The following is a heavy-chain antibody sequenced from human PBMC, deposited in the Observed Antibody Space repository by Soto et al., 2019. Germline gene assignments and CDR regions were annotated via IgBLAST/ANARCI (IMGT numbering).Heavy chain of an antibody. V-gene: IGHV3-21*01. CDR1: GFTFSSYS. J-gene: IGHJ3*02. CDR2: ISSSSSYI. D-gene: IGHD3-3*01. Sequence: GGSLRLSCAASGFTFSSYSMNWVRQAPGKGLEWVSSISSSSSYIYYADSVKGRFTISRDNAKNSLYLQMNSLRAEDTAVYYCARVYGDLKTYYDFWSGLPYDAFDIWGQGTMVTVSS. CDR3: ARVYGDLKTYYDFWSGLPYDAFDI.